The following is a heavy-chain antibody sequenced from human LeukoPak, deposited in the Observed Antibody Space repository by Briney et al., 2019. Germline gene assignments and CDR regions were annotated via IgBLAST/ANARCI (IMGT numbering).Heavy chain of an antibody. CDR3: ATRYCSSTSCPQDAFDI. J-gene: IGHJ3*02. CDR2: IIPIFGTA. V-gene: IGHV1-69*13. D-gene: IGHD2-2*01. Sequence: GASVKVSCKASGYTFTSYAISWVRQAPGQGLEWMGGIIPIFGTANYAQKFQGRVTITADESTSTAYMELSSLRSEDTAVYYCATRYCSSTSCPQDAFDIWGQGTMVTVSS. CDR1: GYTFTSYA.